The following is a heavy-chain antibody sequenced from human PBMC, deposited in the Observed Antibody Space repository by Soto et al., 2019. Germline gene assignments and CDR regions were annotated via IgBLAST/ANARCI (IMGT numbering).Heavy chain of an antibody. CDR2: ISGSGGST. V-gene: IGHV3-23*01. CDR1: GFTFSSYA. CDR3: ANHDFGVVIPLYYYYMDV. J-gene: IGHJ6*03. Sequence: GGSLRLSCAASGFTFSSYAMSWVRQAPGKGLEWVSAISGSGGSTYYADSVKGRFTISRDNSKNTLYLQMNSLRAEDTAVYYCANHDFGVVIPLYYYYMDVWGKGTTVTVSS. D-gene: IGHD3-3*01.